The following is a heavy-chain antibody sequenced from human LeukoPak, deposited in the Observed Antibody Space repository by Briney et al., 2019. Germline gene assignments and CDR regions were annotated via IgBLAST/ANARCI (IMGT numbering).Heavy chain of an antibody. J-gene: IGHJ4*02. Sequence: PGGSLRLSCAASGFTFSNFWMHWVRQAPGKGLVWVALIYGDGSFTRYADSVKGRFTISRDNAKNTVYLQMNSLRVEDTAVYYCARDSSSWYQLTYYFDYWGQGTLVTVSS. V-gene: IGHV3-74*01. CDR3: ARDSSSWYQLTYYFDY. CDR2: IYGDGSFT. D-gene: IGHD6-13*01. CDR1: GFTFSNFW.